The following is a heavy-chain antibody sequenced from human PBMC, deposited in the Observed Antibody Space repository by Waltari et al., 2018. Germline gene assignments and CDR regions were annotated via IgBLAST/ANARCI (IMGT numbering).Heavy chain of an antibody. CDR3: ARAASGGSYYFDC. Sequence: EVQLVESGGGLIQPGGSLRLSCAASGFTVSSNYMSWVRQAPGKGLSWFSVIYCVCSTYYASSVKDPCTISRDNAKNTLYLQMNSLRAEDTAVYYCARAASGGSYYFDCWGQGTLVTVSS. V-gene: IGHV3-53*01. CDR2: IYCVCST. J-gene: IGHJ4*02. CDR1: GFTVSSNY. D-gene: IGHD2-15*01.